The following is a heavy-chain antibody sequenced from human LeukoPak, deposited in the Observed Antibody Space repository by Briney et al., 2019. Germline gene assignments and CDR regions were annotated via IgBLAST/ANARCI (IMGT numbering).Heavy chain of an antibody. CDR1: GGSISSYY. CDR2: IYYSGYT. D-gene: IGHD6-19*01. V-gene: IGHV4-59*12. Sequence: SETLSLTCTVSGGSISSYYWSWIRQPPGKGLEWIGYIYYSGYTNYNPSLKSRVTISVDTSKNQFSLKLSSVTAADTAVYYCARGRGYSSGWNYYYYYYMDVWGKGTTVTVSS. CDR3: ARGRGYSSGWNYYYYYYMDV. J-gene: IGHJ6*03.